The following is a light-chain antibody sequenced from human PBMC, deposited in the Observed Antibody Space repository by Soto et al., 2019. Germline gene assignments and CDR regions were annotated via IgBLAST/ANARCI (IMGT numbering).Light chain of an antibody. V-gene: IGLV1-40*01. CDR3: QAYDNSLGVFVL. Sequence: QSVLTQPPSASGPPGQRVTISCSGRNSNIGSNSVSWYQHLPGTAPKLLIYDTFNRPSGVPDRFSGSKSGTSASLAITGLQAEDEADYYCQAYDNSLGVFVLFGGGTKLTVL. J-gene: IGLJ3*02. CDR1: NSNIGSNS. CDR2: DTF.